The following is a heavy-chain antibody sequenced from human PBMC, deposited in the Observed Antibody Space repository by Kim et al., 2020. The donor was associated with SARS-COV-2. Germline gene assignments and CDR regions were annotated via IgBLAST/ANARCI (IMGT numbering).Heavy chain of an antibody. Sequence: TGYRPSFQGQVTISADKSISTAYLQWSSLKASDTAMYYCARHRLYGGMDVWGQGTTVTVSS. D-gene: IGHD2-8*01. CDR3: ARHRLYGGMDV. J-gene: IGHJ6*02. CDR2: T. V-gene: IGHV5-51*01.